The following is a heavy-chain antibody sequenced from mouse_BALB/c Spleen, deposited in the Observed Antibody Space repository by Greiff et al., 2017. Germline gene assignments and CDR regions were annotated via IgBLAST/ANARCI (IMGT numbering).Heavy chain of an antibody. CDR1: GYTFTSYV. CDR3: ARELLRSLYAMDY. V-gene: IGHV1-14*01. Sequence: EVQLQESGPELVKPGASVKMSCKASGYTFTSYVMHWVKQKPGQGLEWIGYINPYNDGTKYNEKFKGKATLTSDKSSSTAYMELSSLASEDSAVYYCARELLRSLYAMDYWGQGTSVTVSS. D-gene: IGHD1-1*01. CDR2: INPYNDGT. J-gene: IGHJ4*01.